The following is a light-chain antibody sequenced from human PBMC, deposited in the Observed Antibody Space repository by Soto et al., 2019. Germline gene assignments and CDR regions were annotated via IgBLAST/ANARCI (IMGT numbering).Light chain of an antibody. CDR1: QSVSRSTS. CDR3: QQYGDSPLT. V-gene: IGKV3-20*01. CDR2: GAS. J-gene: IGKJ4*01. Sequence: EIVLTQSPGTLSLSPGERATLSCRASQSVSRSTSLAWYQEKTGQAPRLLIYGASSRAVGVPDRFSGSGSGTDFTLTISRLEPEDFAVYYCQQYGDSPLTFGGGTKVDIK.